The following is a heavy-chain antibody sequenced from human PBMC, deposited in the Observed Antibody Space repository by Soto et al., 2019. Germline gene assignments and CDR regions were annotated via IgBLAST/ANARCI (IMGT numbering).Heavy chain of an antibody. D-gene: IGHD1-26*01. J-gene: IGHJ4*02. V-gene: IGHV3-21*01. CDR3: ARDFSIVGATEPAFDY. Sequence: EVQLVESGGGLVKPGGSLRLSCAASGFTFSSYSMNWVRQAPGKGLEWVSSISSSSSYIYYADSVKGRFTISRDNAKNSLYLQMNSLRAEDTAVYYCARDFSIVGATEPAFDYWGQGTLVTVSS. CDR1: GFTFSSYS. CDR2: ISSSSSYI.